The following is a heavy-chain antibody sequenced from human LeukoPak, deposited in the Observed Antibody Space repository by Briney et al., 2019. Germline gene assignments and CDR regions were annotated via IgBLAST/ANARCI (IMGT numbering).Heavy chain of an antibody. Sequence: GGSLRLSCAASGFTFSSYAMHWVRQAPGKGLEWVAVISYDGSNKYYADSVKGRFTISRDNAKNSLYLQMNSLRAEDTAVYYCARVHHEDGMDVWGQGTTVTVSS. V-gene: IGHV3-30-3*01. CDR3: ARVHHEDGMDV. J-gene: IGHJ6*02. D-gene: IGHD1-14*01. CDR1: GFTFSSYA. CDR2: ISYDGSNK.